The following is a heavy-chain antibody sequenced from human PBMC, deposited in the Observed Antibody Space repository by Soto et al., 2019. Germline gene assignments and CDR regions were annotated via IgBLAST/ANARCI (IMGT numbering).Heavy chain of an antibody. CDR2: LTPSGGNT. CDR3: AGRYCPNGVCYTNYYYYIDV. CDR1: GFTFSTYA. D-gene: IGHD2-8*01. J-gene: IGHJ6*03. Sequence: EVQLLDSGGGLVQPGGSLRLSCAASGFTFSTYAMTWVRQAPGKGLEWVSTLTPSGGNTYYADSVQGRFTISRDNFMNTLNLQMNSLRAEDTAVYYCAGRYCPNGVCYTNYYYYIDVWGEGTTVTVSS. V-gene: IGHV3-23*01.